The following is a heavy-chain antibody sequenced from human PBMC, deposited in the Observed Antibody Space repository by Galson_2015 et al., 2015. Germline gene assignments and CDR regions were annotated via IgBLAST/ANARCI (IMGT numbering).Heavy chain of an antibody. CDR1: EFTFSSYA. Sequence: SLRLSCAASEFTFSSYAMNWVRQAPGKGLEWVSAISGSGGSTYYADSVKGRFTISRDNSKNTLYMQMNSLRAEDTAVYYCAKVSKIKYSSCYVPFGFDYWGQGTLVTVSS. V-gene: IGHV3-23*01. J-gene: IGHJ4*02. D-gene: IGHD6-25*01. CDR2: ISGSGGST. CDR3: AKVSKIKYSSCYVPFGFDY.